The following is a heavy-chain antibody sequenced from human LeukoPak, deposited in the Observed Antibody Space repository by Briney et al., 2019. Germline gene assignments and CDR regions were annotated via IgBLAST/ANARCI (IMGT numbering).Heavy chain of an antibody. J-gene: IGHJ4*02. V-gene: IGHV3-7*01. CDR3: ARDRGPNTFDY. D-gene: IGHD3-10*01. CDR1: GFTFSNSW. CDR2: IKQDGSEK. Sequence: GGSLRLSCVASGFTFSNSWMIWVRQAPGKGPEWVASIKQDGSEKYYVDSVKGRFTISKDNAKNSLHLQMNSLRVEDMAIYYCARDRGPNTFDYWGQGTLVTVSS.